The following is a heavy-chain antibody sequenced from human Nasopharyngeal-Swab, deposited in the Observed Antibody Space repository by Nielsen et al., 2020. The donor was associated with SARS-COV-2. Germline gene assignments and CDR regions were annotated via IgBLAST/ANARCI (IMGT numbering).Heavy chain of an antibody. D-gene: IGHD6-6*01. Sequence: WVRQAPEQRLEWMGWINTGNGNTKYSQKFQGRVTITRDTSASTAYMELSSLRSEDTAVYYCARGSSDHWGQGTLVTVSS. CDR2: INTGNGNT. J-gene: IGHJ4*02. V-gene: IGHV1-3*04. CDR3: ARGSSDH.